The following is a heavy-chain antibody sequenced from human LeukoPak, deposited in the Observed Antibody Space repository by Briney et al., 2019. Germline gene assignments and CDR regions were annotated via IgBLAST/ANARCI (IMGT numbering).Heavy chain of an antibody. V-gene: IGHV1-8*01. D-gene: IGHD1-1*01. J-gene: IGHJ6*02. CDR3: ARESGTTRYYYYYYGMDV. CDR1: GYTFTSYD. CDR2: MTPNSGNT. Sequence: ASVKVSCKASGYTFTSYDINWVRQATGQGLEWMGWMTPNSGNTGYAQKFQGRVTMTRNTSISTAYMELSSLRSEDTAVYYCARESGTTRYYYYYYGMDVWGQGTTVTVSS.